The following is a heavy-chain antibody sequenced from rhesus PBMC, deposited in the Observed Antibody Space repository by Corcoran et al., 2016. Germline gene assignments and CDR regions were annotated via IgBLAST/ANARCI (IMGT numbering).Heavy chain of an antibody. D-gene: IGHD4-29*01. CDR3: ASSPTVAGDY. CDR1: GGSISSSY. CDR2: IYGSGSST. Sequence: QLQLQESGPGLVKPSETLSVTCAVSGGSISSSYRSWIRQAPGKGLEWIGYIYGSGSSTNYNPSLKSRVTLSVDTSKNQLSLKLSSVTAADTAVYYCASSPTVAGDYWGQGVLVTVSS. J-gene: IGHJ4*01. V-gene: IGHV4-169*02.